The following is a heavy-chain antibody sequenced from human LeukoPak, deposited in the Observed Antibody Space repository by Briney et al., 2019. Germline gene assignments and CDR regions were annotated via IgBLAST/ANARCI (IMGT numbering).Heavy chain of an antibody. Sequence: ASVKVSCKVSGYTLTELSMHWVRQAPGKGLEWMGGFDPEDGETIYAQKFQGRVTMTEDTSTDTAYMELSSLRSEDTAVYYCATVGGYDSSGAFDIWGQGTMVTVSS. D-gene: IGHD5-12*01. J-gene: IGHJ3*02. CDR3: ATVGGYDSSGAFDI. V-gene: IGHV1-24*01. CDR2: FDPEDGET. CDR1: GYTLTELS.